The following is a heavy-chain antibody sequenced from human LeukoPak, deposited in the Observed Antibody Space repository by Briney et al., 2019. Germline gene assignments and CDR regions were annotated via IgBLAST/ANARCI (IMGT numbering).Heavy chain of an antibody. J-gene: IGHJ6*03. CDR1: GGSINTDNFY. D-gene: IGHD5-24*01. Sequence: PSETLSLTCTVSGGSINTDNFYWSWIRQPAGKGLEWNGRLHTSGSTNYNPPLKSRVTISVDMSKKQFSLKLNSVTAADTAVYYCARGRDGYYMDVWGQGTTVAVSS. CDR3: ARGRDGYYMDV. CDR2: LHTSGST. V-gene: IGHV4-61*02.